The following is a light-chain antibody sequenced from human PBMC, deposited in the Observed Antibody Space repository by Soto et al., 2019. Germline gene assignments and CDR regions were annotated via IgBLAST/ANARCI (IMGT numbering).Light chain of an antibody. J-gene: IGLJ2*01. CDR1: DSNIGSNS. V-gene: IGLV1-44*01. Sequence: QSVLTQPPSASGTPGQRVTISCSGSDSNIGSNSVNWYQHLPGMAPKLLTHSNDHRPSGVADRFSGSKSGNTASLTISGLQAEDEADYYCSSYGNTRGTLEVVLFGGGTKLTVL. CDR2: SND. CDR3: SSYGNTRGTLEVVL.